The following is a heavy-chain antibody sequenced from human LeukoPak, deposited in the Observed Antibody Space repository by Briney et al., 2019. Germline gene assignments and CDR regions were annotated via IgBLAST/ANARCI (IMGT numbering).Heavy chain of an antibody. CDR3: AELGITMIGGV. CDR1: GFTFSDYY. V-gene: IGHV3-11*04. D-gene: IGHD3-10*02. Sequence: PGGSLLLSCAASGFTFSDYYMSWIRQAPGKALEWVSYVSSGSSTIYYADSVKGRFTISRDNAKNSLYLQMNSLRAEDTAVYYCAELGITMIGGVWGKGTTVTISS. J-gene: IGHJ6*04. CDR2: VSSGSSTI.